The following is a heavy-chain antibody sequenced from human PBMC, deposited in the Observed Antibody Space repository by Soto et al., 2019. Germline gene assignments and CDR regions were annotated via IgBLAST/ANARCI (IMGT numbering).Heavy chain of an antibody. Sequence: QVQLVQSGAEVKKPGASVKVSCKASGYTFTSYYMHWVRQAPGQGLELMGIINPSGGSTSYAQKFQGRVTMTRDTSTGTVYMELSSLRSEDTAVYYCARDTSGRKYYYDSSGYYYFDYWGQGTLVTVSS. V-gene: IGHV1-46*01. CDR1: GYTFTSYY. J-gene: IGHJ4*02. CDR2: INPSGGST. CDR3: ARDTSGRKYYYDSSGYYYFDY. D-gene: IGHD3-22*01.